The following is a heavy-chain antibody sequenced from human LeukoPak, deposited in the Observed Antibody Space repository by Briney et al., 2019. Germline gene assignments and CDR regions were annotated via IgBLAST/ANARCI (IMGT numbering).Heavy chain of an antibody. J-gene: IGHJ2*01. CDR1: GGSISSGGYS. CDR3: ARVYYSRSYDYWYFDL. Sequence: SETLSLTCAVSGGSISSGGYSWSWIRQPPGKGLEWIGYIYYSGSTNYNPSLKSRVTISVDTSKNQFSLKLRSVTAADTAVYYCARVYYSRSYDYWYFDLWGRGTLVTVSS. V-gene: IGHV4-61*08. D-gene: IGHD6-13*01. CDR2: IYYSGST.